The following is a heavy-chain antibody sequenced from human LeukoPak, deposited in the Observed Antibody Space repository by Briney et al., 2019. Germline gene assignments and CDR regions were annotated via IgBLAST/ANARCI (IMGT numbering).Heavy chain of an antibody. V-gene: IGHV3-74*01. Sequence: GGSLRLSCAASGFTFSSYWMHWVRQAPGKGLVWVSRINSDGSSTSYADSVKGRFTISRDNAKNTLYLQMNSLRAEDTAVYYCVRGGIASAFDIWGQGTMVTVSS. CDR3: VRGGIASAFDI. CDR2: INSDGSST. D-gene: IGHD6-13*01. CDR1: GFTFSSYW. J-gene: IGHJ3*02.